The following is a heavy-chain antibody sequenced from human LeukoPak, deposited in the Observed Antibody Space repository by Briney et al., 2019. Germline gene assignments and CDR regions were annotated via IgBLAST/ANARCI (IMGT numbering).Heavy chain of an antibody. J-gene: IGHJ4*02. CDR2: INTNTGNP. CDR1: GFTFTGYY. D-gene: IGHD2-15*01. V-gene: IGHV7-4-1*02. Sequence: ASVKVSCKASGFTFTGYYMHWVRQAPGQGLEWMGWINTNTGNPTYAQGFTGRFVFSLDTSVSTAYLQISSLKAEDTAVYYCARTVHCSGGSCYGYWGQGTLVTVSS. CDR3: ARTVHCSGGSCYGY.